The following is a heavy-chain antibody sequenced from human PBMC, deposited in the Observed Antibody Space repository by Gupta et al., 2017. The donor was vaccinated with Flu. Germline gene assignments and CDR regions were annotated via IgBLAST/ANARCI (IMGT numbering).Heavy chain of an antibody. CDR2: ISSSGKTV. D-gene: IGHD3-10*01. CDR3: XRDPSPXFGESYYYYYMSV. CDR1: GFTFSDYY. V-gene: IGHV3-11*01. Sequence: QVQLVESGGGLVKPGGSLRLSCAASGFTFSDYYMSWIRQTPGRGLEWISHISSSGKTVYYADSVKGRFTISRDNAKNSVFLQMNTLTVDDTAVYXCXRDPSPXFGESYYYYYMSVWGKGTTVTVSS. J-gene: IGHJ6*03.